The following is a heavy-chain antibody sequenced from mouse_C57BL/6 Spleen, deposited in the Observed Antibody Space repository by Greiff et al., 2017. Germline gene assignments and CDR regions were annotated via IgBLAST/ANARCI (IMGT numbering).Heavy chain of an antibody. CDR3: ARFDYYGSREYYFDY. V-gene: IGHV5-17*01. CDR2: ISSGSSTI. Sequence: EVQRVESGGGLVKPGGSLKLSCAASGFTFSDYGMHWVRQAPEKGLEWVAYISSGSSTIYYADTVKGRFPISRDNAKNTLFLQMTSLRSEDTAMYYCARFDYYGSREYYFDYWGQGTTLTVSS. CDR1: GFTFSDYG. J-gene: IGHJ2*01. D-gene: IGHD1-1*01.